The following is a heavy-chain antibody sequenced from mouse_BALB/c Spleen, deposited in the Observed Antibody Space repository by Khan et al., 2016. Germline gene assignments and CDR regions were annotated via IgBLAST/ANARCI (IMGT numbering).Heavy chain of an antibody. V-gene: IGHV9-1*02. CDR3: ARPGGNYDYFDY. CDR1: GYTFTNYG. J-gene: IGHJ2*01. CDR2: INTYTGEP. D-gene: IGHD2-1*01. Sequence: QIQLVQSGPELKKPGETVKISCKASGYTFTNYGMNWVKQAPGKGLKWMGWINTYTGEPTYADDFKGRFAFSLETSASTAYLQINNLKNEDMATYFCARPGGNYDYFDYWGQGTTLTVSS.